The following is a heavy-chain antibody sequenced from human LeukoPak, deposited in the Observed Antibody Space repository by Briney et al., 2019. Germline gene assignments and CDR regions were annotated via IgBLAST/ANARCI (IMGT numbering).Heavy chain of an antibody. CDR1: GFTVSSNY. J-gene: IGHJ5*02. Sequence: GGSLRLSCAASGFTVSSNYMSWVRQVPGKGLEWVSVIYSGGSTYYADSVKGRFTISRDNSKNTLYLQMNSLRAEDTAVYYCASQSSSWYNWFDPWGQGTLVTVSS. V-gene: IGHV3-66*02. CDR3: ASQSSSWYNWFDP. D-gene: IGHD6-13*01. CDR2: IYSGGST.